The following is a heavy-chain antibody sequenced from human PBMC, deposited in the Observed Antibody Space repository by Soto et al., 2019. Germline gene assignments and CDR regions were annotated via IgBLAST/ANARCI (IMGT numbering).Heavy chain of an antibody. CDR3: ARVGDILTGYYHFDY. D-gene: IGHD3-9*01. J-gene: IGHJ4*02. CDR1: GGSLSSGGYY. V-gene: IGHV4-31*03. CDR2: IYYSGST. Sequence: QVQLQESGPGLVKPSQTLSLTCTVSGGSLSSGGYYWSWIRQHPGKGLEWIGYIYYSGSTYYNPSLKSRVTISVDTSKNQFSLKLSSVTAADTAVYYCARVGDILTGYYHFDYWGQGTLVTVSS.